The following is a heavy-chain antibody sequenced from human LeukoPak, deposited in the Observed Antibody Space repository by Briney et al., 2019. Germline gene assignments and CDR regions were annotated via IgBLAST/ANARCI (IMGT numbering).Heavy chain of an antibody. Sequence: ASVKVSCKASGYTFTGYYIHWVRQAPGQGLEWMGWINPKSGGAEYAEKFPGRVTMTRDTSMSTAYIELSSLRSDDTAVYFCARVKPDGYYYYMDVWGKGTTVTVSS. V-gene: IGHV1-2*02. CDR2: INPKSGGA. CDR3: ARVKPDGYYYYMDV. J-gene: IGHJ6*03. CDR1: GYTFTGYY.